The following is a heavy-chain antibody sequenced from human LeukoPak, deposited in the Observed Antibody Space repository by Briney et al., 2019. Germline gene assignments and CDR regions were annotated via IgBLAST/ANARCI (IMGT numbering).Heavy chain of an antibody. V-gene: IGHV4-34*01. CDR3: AGYYYYDSSGYCLDY. CDR2: IKHSGST. CDR1: GGSFSGYY. Sequence: SETLSLTCAVYGGSFSGYYWSWIRQPPGKGLEWIGEIKHSGSTNNNPSLKSRVTISVDTSKNQFSLKLSSVTAADTAVYYCAGYYYYDSSGYCLDYWGQGTLVTVSS. J-gene: IGHJ4*02. D-gene: IGHD3-22*01.